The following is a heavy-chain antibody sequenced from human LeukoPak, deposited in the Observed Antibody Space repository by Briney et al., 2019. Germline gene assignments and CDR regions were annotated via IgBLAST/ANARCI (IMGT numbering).Heavy chain of an antibody. CDR2: LSHDGSKK. CDR1: GPSFTRLS. J-gene: IGHJ5*02. Sequence: GGSLRLSCAAFGPSFTRLSMHWVRQAPGKGLEWVGVLSHDGSKKYYADSVKGRVSIFRDNSKNMFYLQMSRLRIEDTAVFYCAGGDGTSVITSGLDPWGQGTLVTVSS. CDR3: AGGDGTSVITSGLDP. D-gene: IGHD2-2*01. V-gene: IGHV3-30*04.